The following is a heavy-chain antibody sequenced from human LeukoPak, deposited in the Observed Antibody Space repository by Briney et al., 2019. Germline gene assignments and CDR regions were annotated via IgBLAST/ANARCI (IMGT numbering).Heavy chain of an antibody. D-gene: IGHD3-10*01. CDR3: AKDFIGYFDY. CDR2: IKQDGSEK. Sequence: GGAPRLSCAASGFTLCIYLVTRVRQAPGEGVEWVANIKQDGSEKYYVDSVKGRFTISRDNAKNSLFLQMNSLRAEDTAVYYCAKDFIGYFDYWGQGTLVTVSS. CDR1: GFTLCIYL. J-gene: IGHJ4*02. V-gene: IGHV3-7*03.